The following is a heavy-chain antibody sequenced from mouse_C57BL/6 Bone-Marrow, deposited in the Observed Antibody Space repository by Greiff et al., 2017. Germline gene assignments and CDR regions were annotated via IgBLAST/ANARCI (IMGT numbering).Heavy chain of an antibody. CDR2: ISSGGDYI. V-gene: IGHV5-9-1*02. D-gene: IGHD1-1*01. CDR1: GFTFSSYA. Sequence: EVKLEESGEGLVKPGGSLKLSCAASGFTFSSYAMSWVRQTPEKRLEWVAYISSGGDYIYYADTVKGRFTISRDNARNTLYLQMSSLKSEDTAMYYCTRAGDSYYGSSYRWYFDVWGTGTTVTVSS. J-gene: IGHJ1*03. CDR3: TRAGDSYYGSSYRWYFDV.